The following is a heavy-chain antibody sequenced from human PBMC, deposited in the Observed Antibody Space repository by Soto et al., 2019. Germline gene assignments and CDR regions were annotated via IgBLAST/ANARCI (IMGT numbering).Heavy chain of an antibody. CDR1: GFTFRIYA. D-gene: IGHD3-16*02. V-gene: IGHV1-18*04. Sequence: QVLLMQSGGEVKKPGDSVKVSCKASGFTFRIYAIAWVRQAPGQGLEWMGWIRAHNGDANYAQNFQDRVTMTADTSTNTAYLELRSVGTDDTAVYYCARLTGFISPFPDYWGQGALVSVSS. CDR2: IRAHNGDA. J-gene: IGHJ4*02. CDR3: ARLTGFISPFPDY.